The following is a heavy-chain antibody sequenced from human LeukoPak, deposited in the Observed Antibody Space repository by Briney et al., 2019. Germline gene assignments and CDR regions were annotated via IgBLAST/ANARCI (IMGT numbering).Heavy chain of an antibody. CDR1: GFTFSSYS. CDR3: ARALPSPLYSGSYADAFDI. D-gene: IGHD1-26*01. J-gene: IGHJ3*02. Sequence: GGSLRLSCAAAGFTFSSYSMSWVRQAPGKGLEWVSSIRSKSGYIYYADSVKGRFTISRDNAKNSLYLQMNSLRAEDTAVYYCARALPSPLYSGSYADAFDIRGQGTMVTLSS. V-gene: IGHV3-21*01. CDR2: IRSKSGYI.